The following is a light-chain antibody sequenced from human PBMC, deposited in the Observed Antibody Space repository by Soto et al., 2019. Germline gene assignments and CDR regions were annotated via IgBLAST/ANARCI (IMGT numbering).Light chain of an antibody. J-gene: IGKJ2*01. CDR2: TTS. V-gene: IGKV1-39*01. CDR1: QTIVYS. Sequence: DIQLTQSPSSLSASVGDTVTISCRASQTIVYSLNWYQQRPGHAPRLLIYTTSNLQSGVPSRFSGSGYGSDFALTISSLETEGFATYYCQQSRSPPWTFGQGTK. CDR3: QQSRSPPWT.